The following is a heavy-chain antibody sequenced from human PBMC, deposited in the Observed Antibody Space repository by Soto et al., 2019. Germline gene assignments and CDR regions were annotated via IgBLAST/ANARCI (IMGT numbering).Heavy chain of an antibody. CDR2: INSDGTST. J-gene: IGHJ6*02. V-gene: IGHV3-74*01. CDR3: ARVKDTAVAMYYSYYYGMDV. CDR1: GFTFSSYW. Sequence: GGSLRLSCVVSGFTFSSYWMHWVRQAPGKGLVWVSHINSDGTSTIYADSVKGRFTISRDNAKNKLYLQMHSLRAEDTAVYYCARVKDTAVAMYYSYYYGMDVWGQGTTVTVSS. D-gene: IGHD5-18*01.